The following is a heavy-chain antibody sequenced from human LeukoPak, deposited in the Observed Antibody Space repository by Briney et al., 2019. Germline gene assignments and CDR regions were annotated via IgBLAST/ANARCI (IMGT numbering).Heavy chain of an antibody. J-gene: IGHJ5*02. V-gene: IGHV1-2*02. CDR1: GYTFTDYY. Sequence: ASVNVSCKASGYTFTDYYMHWVRQAPGQGLEWMGWINPNSGGTNYAQKFQGRVTMTRDTSISTAYMELSRLRSDDTAVYYCARDLGSYRIGFDPWGQGTLVTVSS. CDR2: INPNSGGT. CDR3: ARDLGSYRIGFDP. D-gene: IGHD3-16*02.